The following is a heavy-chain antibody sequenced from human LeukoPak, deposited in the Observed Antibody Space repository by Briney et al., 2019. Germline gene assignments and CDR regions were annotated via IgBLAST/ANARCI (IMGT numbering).Heavy chain of an antibody. CDR2: IYDSGST. J-gene: IGHJ6*02. D-gene: IGHD2-21*02. CDR1: GGSISSGGYS. CDR3: ASAYCGGDCYLGYYYGMDV. V-gene: IGHV4-30-2*01. Sequence: SETLSLTCAVSGGSISSGGYSWSWIRQPPGTGLEWIGYIYDSGSTYYNPSLKSRVTISVDRSKNQFSLKLSSVTAADTAVYYCASAYCGGDCYLGYYYGMDVWGQGTTVTVSS.